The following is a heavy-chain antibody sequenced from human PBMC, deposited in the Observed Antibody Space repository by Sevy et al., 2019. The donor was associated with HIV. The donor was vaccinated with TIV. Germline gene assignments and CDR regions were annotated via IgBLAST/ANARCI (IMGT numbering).Heavy chain of an antibody. D-gene: IGHD3-10*01. V-gene: IGHV4-59*02. CDR3: ARVRDYGSGRFPPWFGP. Sequence: SETLSLTCTVSGGSVTTGYWSWIRQPPGKGPEWIGYVYDIGRTAYSPSLKSRVTISLDTTKNQFSLQLNSITAAETDVYYCARVRDYGSGRFPPWFGPWGQGTLVTVSS. CDR2: VYDIGRT. CDR1: GGSVTTGY. J-gene: IGHJ5*02.